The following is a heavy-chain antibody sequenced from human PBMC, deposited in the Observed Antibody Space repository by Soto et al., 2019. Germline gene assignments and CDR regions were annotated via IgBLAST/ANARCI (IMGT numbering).Heavy chain of an antibody. V-gene: IGHV3-9*01. D-gene: IGHD4-17*01. Sequence: EVQLVESGGGLVQPGRSLRLSCAASGFTFDDYAMHWVRQGPGKGLEWVSGISWNSGSIGYADSVKGRFTISRDNAKNSLYLQMNSLRAEDTALYYCAKERTVTTEGPFDYWGQGILVTVSS. CDR3: AKERTVTTEGPFDY. CDR2: ISWNSGSI. CDR1: GFTFDDYA. J-gene: IGHJ4*02.